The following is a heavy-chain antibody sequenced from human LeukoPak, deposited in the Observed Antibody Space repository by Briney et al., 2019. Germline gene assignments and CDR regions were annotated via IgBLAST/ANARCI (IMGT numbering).Heavy chain of an antibody. CDR3: ERRENDY. J-gene: IGHJ4*02. V-gene: IGHV1-2*06. CDR2: IDPNSGGT. CDR1: GYTFTDYY. Sequence: ASVKVSCKASGYTFTDYYMHWVRQAPGQGLEWMGRIDPNSGGTNYAQKFQGRVTMTRDTSISTACMELSRLRSDDTAVYYCERRENDYWGQGTLVTVSS.